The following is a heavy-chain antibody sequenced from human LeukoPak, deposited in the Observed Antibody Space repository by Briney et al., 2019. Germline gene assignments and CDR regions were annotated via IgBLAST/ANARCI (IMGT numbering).Heavy chain of an antibody. V-gene: IGHV4-4*07. D-gene: IGHD2-15*01. J-gene: IGHJ4*02. CDR3: ARPYCSAGNCYSNFDS. CDR1: GDSISTSYF. Sequence: SETLSLTCTVSGDSISTSYFWTWIRQSAGKGLEWIGRIYSSGSTTYNPSLKSRVTISVDTSKKQFSLKLSSVTAADTAVYYCARPYCSAGNCYSNFDSWGQGTLVTVSS. CDR2: IYSSGST.